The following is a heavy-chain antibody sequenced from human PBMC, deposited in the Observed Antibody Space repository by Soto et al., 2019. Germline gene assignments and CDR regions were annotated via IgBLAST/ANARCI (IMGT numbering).Heavy chain of an antibody. Sequence: EVHLVESGGGLVQPGGSLRLSCAASGFTFSSYSLNWVRQAPGKGLEWVSYITSSGTTVYYADSVRGRFTISRDNAKNSLYLQMNSLRDDDTAVYYCARGSSNWAYYFEFWGQGTLVTVSS. CDR3: ARGSSNWAYYFEF. D-gene: IGHD6-13*01. CDR1: GFTFSSYS. J-gene: IGHJ4*02. V-gene: IGHV3-48*02. CDR2: ITSSGTTV.